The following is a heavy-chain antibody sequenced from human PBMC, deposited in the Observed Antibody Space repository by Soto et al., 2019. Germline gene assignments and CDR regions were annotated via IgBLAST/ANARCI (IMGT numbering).Heavy chain of an antibody. D-gene: IGHD3-9*01. V-gene: IGHV4-34*01. J-gene: IGHJ5*02. CDR3: ARGDSNVLRYFDWPPSPNWFDP. CDR1: GGSFSGYY. Sequence: SETLSLTCAVYGGSFSGYYWSWIRQPPGKGLEWIGEINHSGSTNYNPSLKSRVTISVDTSKNQFSLKLSSVTAADTAVYYCARGDSNVLRYFDWPPSPNWFDPWGQGTLVTSPQ. CDR2: INHSGST.